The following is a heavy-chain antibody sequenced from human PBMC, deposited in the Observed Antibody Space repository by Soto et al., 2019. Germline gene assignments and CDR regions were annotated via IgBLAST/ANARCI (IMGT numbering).Heavy chain of an antibody. J-gene: IGHJ2*01. CDR3: ARAGQKWYFDL. Sequence: QVQLVQSGAEVKKPGASVKVSCQASGYTFTSYYIHWVRQAPGQGLEWMGSINPNSGATYFAQKLQGWVTMSRDTSIRTAYMELSRLRSDDTAVYYCARAGQKWYFDLWGRGTLVTVSS. V-gene: IGHV1-2*04. CDR1: GYTFTSYY. CDR2: INPNSGAT.